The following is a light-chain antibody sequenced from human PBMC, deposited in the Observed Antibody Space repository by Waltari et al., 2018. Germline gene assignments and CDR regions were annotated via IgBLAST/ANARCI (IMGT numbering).Light chain of an antibody. CDR2: TVS. J-gene: IGKJ3*01. V-gene: IGKV2-30*02. CDR3: MPGTHWVT. Sequence: DVVMTQSPLSLPVTRGQPASISCRYSQSLVHSDGNTYLNWSKLRPGQSPRRLIYTVSKPESWVPDRCSGSGSGTDFTLTLSMVEAEAVGVYYCMPGTHWVTFAPGTKVHI. CDR1: QSLVHSDGNTY.